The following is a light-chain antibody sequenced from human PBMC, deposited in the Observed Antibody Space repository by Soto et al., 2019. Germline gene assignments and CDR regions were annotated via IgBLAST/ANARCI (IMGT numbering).Light chain of an antibody. CDR1: QDISNY. V-gene: IGKV1-33*01. CDR2: DAS. J-gene: IGKJ4*01. CDR3: QQYDNLPPRLT. Sequence: DIQMTQSPSSLSASVGDRVTITCQASQDISNYLNWYQQKPGKAPKLLIYDASNLETGVPSRFXXSGSGTDFTLAISSLQPEDIATYYCQQYDNLPPRLTFGGGTKVEIK.